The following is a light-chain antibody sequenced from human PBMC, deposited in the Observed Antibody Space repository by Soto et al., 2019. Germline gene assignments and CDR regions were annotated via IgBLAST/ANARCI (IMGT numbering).Light chain of an antibody. V-gene: IGKV1-39*01. CDR1: QSISSY. CDR2: AAS. Sequence: DIQMTQSPSSLSASVGDRVTITCRASQSISSYLHWYQQKPGKAPKLLIYAASNLQSGVPSRFSASGSGTDFTLTISSLQPEDFATYYCQHSYTIPFSFGQGTK. J-gene: IGKJ2*03. CDR3: QHSYTIPFS.